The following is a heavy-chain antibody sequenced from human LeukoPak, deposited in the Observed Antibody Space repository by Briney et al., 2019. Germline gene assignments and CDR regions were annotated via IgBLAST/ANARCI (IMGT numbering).Heavy chain of an antibody. D-gene: IGHD3-10*01. CDR2: ISYDGSNK. CDR1: GFTFSSYA. CDR3: ARGGERPRGYYYGMDV. J-gene: IGHJ6*02. Sequence: PGGSLRLSCAASGFTFSSYAMHWVRQAPGKGLEWVAVISYDGSNKYYADSVKGRFTISRDNSKNTLYLQMNSLRAEDTAVYYCARGGERPRGYYYGMDVWGQGTTVTVSS. V-gene: IGHV3-30-3*01.